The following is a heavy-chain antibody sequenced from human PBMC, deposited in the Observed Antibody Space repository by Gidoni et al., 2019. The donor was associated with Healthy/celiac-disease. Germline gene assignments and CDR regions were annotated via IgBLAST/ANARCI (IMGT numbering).Heavy chain of an antibody. J-gene: IGHJ4*02. Sequence: QVQLVESGGGVVQPGRSLRLSCAASGFTFSSYAMHWVRQAPGKGLEWVAVISYDGSNKYYADSVKGRFTISRDNSKNTLYLQMNSLRAEDTAVYYCARENSGYDAFDYWGQGTLVTVSS. CDR3: ARENSGYDAFDY. CDR2: ISYDGSNK. V-gene: IGHV3-30-3*01. D-gene: IGHD5-12*01. CDR1: GFTFSSYA.